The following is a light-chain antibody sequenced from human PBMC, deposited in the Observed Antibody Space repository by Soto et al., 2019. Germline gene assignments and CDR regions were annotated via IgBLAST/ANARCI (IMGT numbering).Light chain of an antibody. CDR3: QHRRSWPLT. CDR2: DAS. V-gene: IGKV3-11*01. J-gene: IGKJ5*01. Sequence: EIVLTQSPATLSLSPGERATLSCRASQSVGIFLAWYQHKPGQAPRLLIFDASNRATGIPARFSGGGSGTDFTLTISSLEPVDFAIYYCQHRRSWPLTFGQGTRLE. CDR1: QSVGIF.